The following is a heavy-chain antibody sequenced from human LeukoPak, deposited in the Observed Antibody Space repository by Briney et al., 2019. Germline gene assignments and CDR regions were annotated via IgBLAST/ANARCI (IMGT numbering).Heavy chain of an antibody. CDR3: AKRPRGSSSWYYFDY. Sequence: GGSLRLSCAASGFTFSSYAMSWVRQAPGKGLEWVSAISAGGGTTYYADSGKGRFTISRDNSKNTLYLQMNSLRAEDTAVYYCAKRPRGSSSWYYFDYWGQGTLVTVSS. CDR1: GFTFSSYA. D-gene: IGHD6-13*01. V-gene: IGHV3-23*01. CDR2: ISAGGGTT. J-gene: IGHJ4*02.